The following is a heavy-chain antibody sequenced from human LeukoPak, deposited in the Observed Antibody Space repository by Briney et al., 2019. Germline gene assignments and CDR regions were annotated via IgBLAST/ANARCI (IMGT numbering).Heavy chain of an antibody. CDR2: INDSEDT. V-gene: IGHV4-34*01. D-gene: IGHD6-13*01. Sequence: SETLSLTCAVYGGSFSGYYWSWIRQPPGKGLEWIGQINDSEDTKYNPSLKRRVTISINTPRNQFSLRLSSVTAADTAVYYCARLLVDTSSWYGTGYYMDVWGKGTTVTISS. J-gene: IGHJ6*03. CDR1: GGSFSGYY. CDR3: ARLLVDTSSWYGTGYYMDV.